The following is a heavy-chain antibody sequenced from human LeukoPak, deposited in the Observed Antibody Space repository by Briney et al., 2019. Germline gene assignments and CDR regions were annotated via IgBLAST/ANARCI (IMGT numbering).Heavy chain of an antibody. CDR3: ARGYRSSGWTGVGY. V-gene: IGHV4-59*01. CDR2: IYYSGST. D-gene: IGHD6-19*01. J-gene: IGHJ4*02. Sequence: SETLSLTCTVSGGSISSYYWSWIRQPPGKGLEWIGYIYYSGSTNYNPSLKSRVTISVDTSKNQFSLKLSSVIAADTAVYYCARGYRSSGWTGVGYWGRGTLVTVSS. CDR1: GGSISSYY.